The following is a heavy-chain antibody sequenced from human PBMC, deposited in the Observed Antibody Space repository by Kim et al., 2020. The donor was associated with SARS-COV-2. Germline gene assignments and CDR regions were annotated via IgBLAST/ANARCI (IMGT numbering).Heavy chain of an antibody. CDR1: GFTVSSNY. CDR3: ARGGGGRGNYCSGGSCYID. CDR2: IYSGGST. J-gene: IGHJ4*02. Sequence: GGSLRLSCAASGFTVSSNYMSWVRQAPGKGLEWVSVIYSGGSTYYADSVKGRFTISRDNSKNTLYLQMNSLRAEDTAVYYCARGGGGRGNYCSGGSCYIDWGQGTLVTVSS. V-gene: IGHV3-66*01. D-gene: IGHD2-15*01.